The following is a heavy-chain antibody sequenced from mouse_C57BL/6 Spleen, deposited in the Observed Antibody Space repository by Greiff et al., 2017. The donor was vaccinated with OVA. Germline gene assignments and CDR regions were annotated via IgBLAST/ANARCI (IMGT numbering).Heavy chain of an antibody. CDR1: GYAFTNYL. Sequence: VKLMESGAELVRPGTSVKVSCKASGYAFTNYLIEWVKQRPGQGLEWIGVINPGSGGTNYNEKFKGKATLTADKSSSTAYMQLSSLTSADSAVYVCARWEGLLPFAYWGQGTLVTVSA. D-gene: IGHD2-3*01. CDR2: INPGSGGT. J-gene: IGHJ3*01. V-gene: IGHV1-54*01. CDR3: ARWEGLLPFAY.